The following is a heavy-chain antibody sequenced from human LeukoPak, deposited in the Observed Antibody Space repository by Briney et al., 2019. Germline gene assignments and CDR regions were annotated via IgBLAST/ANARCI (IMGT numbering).Heavy chain of an antibody. CDR3: ARNSRNIEI. Sequence: PGGSLRLSCAASGFNFSSSWMTWVRQAPGKGLGWVANIKEDGSETFYVDSVKGRFIISRDNAKNSLYLQMNSLSAEDTAVYYCARNSRNIEIWGQGTVVIVAS. D-gene: IGHD2/OR15-2a*01. V-gene: IGHV3-7*01. CDR1: GFNFSSSW. J-gene: IGHJ3*02. CDR2: IKEDGSET.